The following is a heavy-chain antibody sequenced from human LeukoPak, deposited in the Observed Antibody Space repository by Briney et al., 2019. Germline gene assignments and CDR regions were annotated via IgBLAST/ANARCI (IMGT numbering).Heavy chain of an antibody. D-gene: IGHD3-9*01. CDR1: GYTFSGYY. Sequence: ASVKVSCKASGYTFSGYYMHWVRQAPGQGLEWMGIINPSGGSTSYAQKFQGRVTMTRDTSTSTVYMELSSLRSEDTAVYYCARDPGGYFDPGGFDYWGQGTLVTVSS. J-gene: IGHJ4*02. V-gene: IGHV1-46*01. CDR2: INPSGGST. CDR3: ARDPGGYFDPGGFDY.